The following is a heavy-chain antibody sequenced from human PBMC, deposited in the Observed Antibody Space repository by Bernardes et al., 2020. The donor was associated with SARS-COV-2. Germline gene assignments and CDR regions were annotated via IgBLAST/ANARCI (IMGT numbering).Heavy chain of an antibody. J-gene: IGHJ5*02. V-gene: IGHV3-11*01. Sequence: GGSLRLSCAASGFTFSDYYMSWIRQAPGKGLEWVSYISSSGSTIYYADSVKGRFTISRDNAKNSLYLQMNSLRAEDTAVYYCARDNSSSWFSWFDPWGQGTLVTVSS. CDR1: GFTFSDYY. D-gene: IGHD6-13*01. CDR3: ARDNSSSWFSWFDP. CDR2: ISSSGSTI.